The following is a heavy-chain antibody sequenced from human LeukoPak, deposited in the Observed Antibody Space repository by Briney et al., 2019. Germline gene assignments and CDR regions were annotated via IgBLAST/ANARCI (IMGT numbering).Heavy chain of an antibody. D-gene: IGHD3-22*01. CDR2: ISYDGSTK. V-gene: IGHV3-30-3*01. CDR1: GFTFSSCA. Sequence: AGGSLRLSCTASGFTFSSCAMHWVRQAPGKGLEWVAVISYDGSTKYYADSVKGRFTISRDNSKNTLYLQINSLRAEDTAVYYCATGYYYDSSGFDYWGQGTLVTVSS. J-gene: IGHJ4*02. CDR3: ATGYYYDSSGFDY.